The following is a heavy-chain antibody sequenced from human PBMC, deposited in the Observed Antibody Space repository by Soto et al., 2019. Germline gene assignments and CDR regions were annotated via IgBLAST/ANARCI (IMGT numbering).Heavy chain of an antibody. CDR1: GGSISPYY. Sequence: QVQLQESGPGLVKTSETLSLTCTVSGGSISPYYWSWIRQSPGTGLEWIGYIFYRGSTNYNPSLKNRVTISVDMSKNQLSLTLSSVTAADTAVYSCARAVSAMAPSDIWGHGTMVTVSS. V-gene: IGHV4-59*01. CDR3: ARAVSAMAPSDI. D-gene: IGHD5-18*01. J-gene: IGHJ3*02. CDR2: IFYRGST.